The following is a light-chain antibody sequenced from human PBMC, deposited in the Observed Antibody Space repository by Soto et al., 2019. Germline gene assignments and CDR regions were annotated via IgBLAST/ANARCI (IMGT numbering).Light chain of an antibody. CDR3: SSYTSSSTFYV. CDR1: SSDVGGYNY. CDR2: DVS. Sequence: QSVLTQPASVSGSPGQSITISCTGTSSDVGGYNYVSWYQQHPGKAPKLMIYDVSNRPSGLSNRFSGSKSGNTASLTISGLQAEDEADYYCSSYTSSSTFYVFGTGTKVPVL. V-gene: IGLV2-14*01. J-gene: IGLJ1*01.